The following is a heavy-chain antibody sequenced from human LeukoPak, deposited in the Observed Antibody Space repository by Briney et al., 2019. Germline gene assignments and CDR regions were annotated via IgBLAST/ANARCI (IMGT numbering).Heavy chain of an antibody. D-gene: IGHD5-24*01. Sequence: SETLSLTCTVSGGSISSSSYYWGWIRQPPGKGLEWIGSIYYSGSTYYNPSLKSRVAISVDTSKNQFSLKLSSVTAADTAVYYCARPAVEMATIPLDYWGQGTLVTVSS. CDR3: ARPAVEMATIPLDY. J-gene: IGHJ4*02. CDR2: IYYSGST. V-gene: IGHV4-39*01. CDR1: GGSISSSSYY.